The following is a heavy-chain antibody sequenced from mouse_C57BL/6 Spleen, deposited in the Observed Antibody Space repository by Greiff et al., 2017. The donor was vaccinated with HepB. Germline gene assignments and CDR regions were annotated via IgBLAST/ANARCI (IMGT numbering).Heavy chain of an antibody. CDR1: GFTFSDYG. CDR3: ARRSMITTRNYYAMDY. J-gene: IGHJ4*01. Sequence: EVQLMESGGGLVKPGGSLKLSCAASGFTFSDYGMHWVRQAPEKGLEWVAYISSGSSTIYYADTVKGRFTISRDNAKNTLFLQMTSLRSEDTAMYYGARRSMITTRNYYAMDYWGQGTSVTVSS. V-gene: IGHV5-17*01. CDR2: ISSGSSTI. D-gene: IGHD2-4*01.